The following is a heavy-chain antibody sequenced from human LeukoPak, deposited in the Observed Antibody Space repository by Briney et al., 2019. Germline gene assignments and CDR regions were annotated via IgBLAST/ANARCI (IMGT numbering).Heavy chain of an antibody. V-gene: IGHV4-61*02. J-gene: IGHJ4*02. CDR3: ARFYGRWELAFDY. Sequence: PSQTLSLTCTVSGGSISSGSYHWSWIRQPAGKGLEWIGRIYTSGSTNYNPSLKSRVTISVDTSKNQFSLKLSSVTAADTAVYYCARFYGRWELAFDYWGQGTLVTVSS. CDR1: GGSISSGSYH. D-gene: IGHD1-26*01. CDR2: IYTSGST.